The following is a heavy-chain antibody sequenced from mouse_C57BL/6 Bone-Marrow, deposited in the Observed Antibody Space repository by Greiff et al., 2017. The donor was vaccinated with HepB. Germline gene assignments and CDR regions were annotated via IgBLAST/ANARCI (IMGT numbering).Heavy chain of an antibody. CDR3: SRLDMVIKGNGRYFDV. J-gene: IGHJ1*03. CDR2: IDPETGGT. D-gene: IGHD2-2*01. CDR1: GYTFTDYE. V-gene: IGHV1-15*01. Sequence: QVQLQQSGAELVRPGASVTLSCKASGYTFTDYEMHWVKQTPVHGLEWIGAIDPETGGTAYNQKFKGKAILTADKSSSTAYMELRSLTSEDSAVYYCSRLDMVIKGNGRYFDVWGTGTTVTVSS.